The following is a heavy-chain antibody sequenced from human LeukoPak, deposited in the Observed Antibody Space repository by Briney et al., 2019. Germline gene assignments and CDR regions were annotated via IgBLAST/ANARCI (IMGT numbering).Heavy chain of an antibody. CDR2: INTNTGNP. D-gene: IGHD6-13*01. Sequence: ASVKVSCKASGYTFTSYAMNWVRQAPGQGLEWMGWINTNTGNPTYAQGFAGRFVFSLDTSASTAYLQISSLKAEDTAVYYCARELVPRRYNWFDPWGQGTLVTVSS. J-gene: IGHJ5*02. CDR1: GYTFTSYA. CDR3: ARELVPRRYNWFDP. V-gene: IGHV7-4-1*02.